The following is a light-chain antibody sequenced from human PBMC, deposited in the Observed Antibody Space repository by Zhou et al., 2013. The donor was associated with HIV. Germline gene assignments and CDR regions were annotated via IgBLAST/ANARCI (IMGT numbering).Light chain of an antibody. CDR2: GAS. V-gene: IGKV3-20*01. Sequence: PGERVTLSCRASQSVSSSYLTWYQQKPGQAPRLLIFGASTRATGIPARFSGSGSGTDFTLTISSLEPEDFAMYYCQQYGNSSVTFGQGTKVESK. CDR1: QSVSSSY. CDR3: QQYGNSSVT. J-gene: IGKJ1*01.